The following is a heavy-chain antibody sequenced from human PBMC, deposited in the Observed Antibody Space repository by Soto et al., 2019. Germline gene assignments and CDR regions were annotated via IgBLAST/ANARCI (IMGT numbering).Heavy chain of an antibody. V-gene: IGHV4-34*01. CDR1: GGSFSAYY. Sequence: SETLSLTCAVYGGSFSAYYWSWIRQPPGKGLEWIGEINHSGSTNYNPSLKSRVTISVDTSKNQFSLKLSSVTAADTAVYYCARRARGYGSGSYDYWGQGTLVTVSS. J-gene: IGHJ4*02. CDR3: ARRARGYGSGSYDY. D-gene: IGHD3-10*01. CDR2: INHSGST.